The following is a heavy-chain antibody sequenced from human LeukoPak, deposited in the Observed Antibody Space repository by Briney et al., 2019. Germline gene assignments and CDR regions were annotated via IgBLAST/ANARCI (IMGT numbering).Heavy chain of an antibody. V-gene: IGHV4-34*01. CDR2: INHSGST. CDR1: GGSFSGYY. D-gene: IGHD3-22*01. CDR3: ARGMLRLYYYDSSGYGLDY. Sequence: SETLSLTRAVYGGSFSGYYWSWIRQPPGKGLEWIGEINHSGSTNYNPSLKSRVTISVDTSKNQFSLKLSSVTAADTAVYYCARGMLRLYYYDSSGYGLDYWGQGTLVTVSS. J-gene: IGHJ4*02.